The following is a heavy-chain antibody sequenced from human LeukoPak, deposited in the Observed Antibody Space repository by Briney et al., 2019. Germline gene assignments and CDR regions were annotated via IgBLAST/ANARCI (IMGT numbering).Heavy chain of an antibody. J-gene: IGHJ5*02. Sequence: MSSETLSLTCAVYGGSFSGYYWSWTRQPPGKGLEWIGEINHSGSTNYNPSLKSRVTISVDTSKNQFSLKLSSVTAADTAVYYCARESLTGYSSGWYWFDPWGQGTLVTVSS. CDR1: GGSFSGYY. D-gene: IGHD6-19*01. CDR3: ARESLTGYSSGWYWFDP. V-gene: IGHV4-34*01. CDR2: INHSGST.